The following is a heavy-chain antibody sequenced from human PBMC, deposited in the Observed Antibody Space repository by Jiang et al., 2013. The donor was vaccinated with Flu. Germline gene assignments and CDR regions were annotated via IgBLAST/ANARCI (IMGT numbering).Heavy chain of an antibody. CDR2: IYYSGST. CDR3: ARDMDTAMVTGYYYGMDV. D-gene: IGHD5-18*01. CDR1: GGSISSYY. J-gene: IGHJ6*04. Sequence: PGLVKPSETLSLTCTVSGGSISSYYWSWIRQPPGKGLEWIGYIYYSGSTNYNPSLKSRVTISVDTSKNQFSLKLSSVTAADTAVYYCARDMDTAMVTGYYYGMDVWGKGTTVTVSS. V-gene: IGHV4-59*01.